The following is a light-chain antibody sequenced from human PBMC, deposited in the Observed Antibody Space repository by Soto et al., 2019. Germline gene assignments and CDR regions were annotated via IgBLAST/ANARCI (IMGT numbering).Light chain of an antibody. CDR3: QKRSNWL. CDR2: DSS. Sequence: ETVLSQSPATLSLSPWESATLSCRAIQSVGNYVAWYQQKPGQAPRLLIYDSSNMSTWIPARFSGSESGTDFTLTSSSLEPEDFAVYYFQKRSNWLFDPWTKLDIK. V-gene: IGKV3-11*01. J-gene: IGKJ3*01. CDR1: QSVGNY.